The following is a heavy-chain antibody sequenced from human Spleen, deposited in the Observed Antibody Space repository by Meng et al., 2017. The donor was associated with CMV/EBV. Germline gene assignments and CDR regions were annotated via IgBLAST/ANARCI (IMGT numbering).Heavy chain of an antibody. J-gene: IGHJ3*02. V-gene: IGHV3-11*04. CDR3: AREYSSSHHDAFDI. D-gene: IGHD6-6*01. CDR2: ISSSGSSI. CDR1: GFTVSNNC. Sequence: GESLKISCAVSGFTVSNNCVSWVRQAPGKGLEWVSYISSSGSSINYADSVKGRFTISRDNAKNSLYLQMNSLRAEDTAVYYCAREYSSSHHDAFDIWGQGTMVTVSS.